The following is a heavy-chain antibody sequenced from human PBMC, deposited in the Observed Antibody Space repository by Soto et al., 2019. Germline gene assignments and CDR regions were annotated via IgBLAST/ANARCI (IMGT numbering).Heavy chain of an antibody. CDR3: ARDKDDYGDLHDAFDI. Sequence: QVQLVESGGGVVQPGRSLRLSCAASGFTFSSYGMHWVRQAPGKGLEWVAVIWYDGSNKYYADSAKGRFTISRDNSKNTLYLQMNSLRAEDTAVYYCARDKDDYGDLHDAFDIWGQGTMVTVSS. CDR2: IWYDGSNK. V-gene: IGHV3-33*01. J-gene: IGHJ3*02. CDR1: GFTFSSYG. D-gene: IGHD4-17*01.